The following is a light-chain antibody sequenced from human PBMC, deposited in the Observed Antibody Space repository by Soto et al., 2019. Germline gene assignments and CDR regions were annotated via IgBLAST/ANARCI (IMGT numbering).Light chain of an antibody. Sequence: QSALTQPASLSGSPGQSITISCTGTSSDIGSYNDVSWYQQHPGKAPILIIFDVSYRPSGISDRFSSSKSGNTASLTISGLQPEDEADYYCSSYDASSSLFGGGTKLTVL. CDR3: SSYDASSSL. CDR2: DVS. V-gene: IGLV2-14*03. J-gene: IGLJ3*02. CDR1: SSDIGSYND.